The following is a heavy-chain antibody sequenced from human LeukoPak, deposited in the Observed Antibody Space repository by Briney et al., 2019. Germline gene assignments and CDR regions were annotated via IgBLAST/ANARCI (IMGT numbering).Heavy chain of an antibody. Sequence: GVLRLSCAASGFTFSIYAMSWVRQAPGKGLEWVSGISGSGDNTYYADSVKGRFTISRDNSKNTLYLQMNSLRAEDTAVYYCARAAPYYAAYYYYGMDVWGQGTTVTVSS. CDR2: ISGSGDNT. V-gene: IGHV3-23*01. J-gene: IGHJ6*02. D-gene: IGHD3-10*01. CDR3: ARAAPYYAAYYYYGMDV. CDR1: GFTFSIYA.